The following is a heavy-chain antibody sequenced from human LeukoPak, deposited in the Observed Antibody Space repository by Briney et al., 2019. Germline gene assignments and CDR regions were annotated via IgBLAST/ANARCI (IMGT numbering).Heavy chain of an antibody. V-gene: IGHV3-23*01. Sequence: GGSLRLSCAASGFTFSSYAMSWVRQAPGKGLEWVSAISGSGGSTYYADSVKGRFTISRDNSKNTLYLQMNSLRAEDTAVYYCAKDRAARRQLPNDAFDIWGQGTMVTVSS. D-gene: IGHD2-2*01. CDR3: AKDRAARRQLPNDAFDI. J-gene: IGHJ3*02. CDR2: ISGSGGST. CDR1: GFTFSSYA.